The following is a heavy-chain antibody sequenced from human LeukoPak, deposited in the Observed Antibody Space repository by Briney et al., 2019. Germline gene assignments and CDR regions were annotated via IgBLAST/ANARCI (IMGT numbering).Heavy chain of an antibody. CDR3: AKDMNSWRDGSGLGDYFDY. D-gene: IGHD6-19*01. J-gene: IGHJ4*02. CDR2: ISSSSTYI. CDR1: GFTFSPYS. V-gene: IGHV3-21*01. Sequence: GGSLRLSCAASGFTFSPYSMNWVRQAPGKGLEWVSSISSSSTYIFYADSMKGRFTISRDNAKNSLYLQMNSLRADDTAVYYCAKDMNSWRDGSGLGDYFDYWGQGTLVTVSS.